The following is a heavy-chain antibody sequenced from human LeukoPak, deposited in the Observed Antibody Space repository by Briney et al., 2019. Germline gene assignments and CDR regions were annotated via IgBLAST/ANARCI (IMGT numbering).Heavy chain of an antibody. J-gene: IGHJ2*01. D-gene: IGHD3-10*01. CDR3: ARLVGYYGPSGDDL. CDR1: GFTFSDSS. CDR2: ISSRSSAI. Sequence: GGSLRLSCAASGFTFSDSSMNWVRQAPGKGLEWLSYISSRSSAIYYADSVKGRFTVSRDNARNSLYLQMNSLRAEDTAVYYCARLVGYYGPSGDDLWGRGTLVIVSS. V-gene: IGHV3-48*04.